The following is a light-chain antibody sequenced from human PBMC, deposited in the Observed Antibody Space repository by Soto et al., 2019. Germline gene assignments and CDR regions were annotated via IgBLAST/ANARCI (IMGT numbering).Light chain of an antibody. CDR3: QQYSNWPPFT. Sequence: EIVMAQSPGTLSVSPGERATLSCRASQSVSSKLAWYQQKPGQSPRLLIYGTSIRATGIPVRFSGSGSGTEFTLTISNLQSEDFGVYYCQQYSNWPPFTFGQGTRLEVK. J-gene: IGKJ5*01. CDR1: QSVSSK. V-gene: IGKV3-15*01. CDR2: GTS.